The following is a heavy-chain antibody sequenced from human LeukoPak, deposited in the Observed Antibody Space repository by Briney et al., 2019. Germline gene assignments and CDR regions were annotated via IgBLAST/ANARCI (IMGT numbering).Heavy chain of an antibody. CDR2: VHREGNTT. J-gene: IGHJ4*02. CDR1: GFTFNTYW. D-gene: IGHD3/OR15-3a*01. V-gene: IGHV3-74*03. CDR3: ARDSDWILFDY. Sequence: GGSLRLSCAASGFTFNTYWMHWVRQAPGKGLVWVARVHREGNTTAYADSVKGRFTISRDNAKNTLYLQMTNLRAEDTAVYYCARDSDWILFDYWGRGTLVTVSS.